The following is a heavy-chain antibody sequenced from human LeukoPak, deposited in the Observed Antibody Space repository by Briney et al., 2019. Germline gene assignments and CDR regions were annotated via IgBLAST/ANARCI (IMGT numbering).Heavy chain of an antibody. V-gene: IGHV3-74*01. J-gene: IGHJ4*02. Sequence: GGSLRLSCAAPGFTFSSYWMHWVRQAPGKGLVWVSRINSDGSSTSYADSVKGRFTISRDNSKNTLYLQMNSLRAEDTAVYYCARDYCGGDCYPDYWGQGTLVTVSS. CDR3: ARDYCGGDCYPDY. CDR1: GFTFSSYW. D-gene: IGHD2-21*02. CDR2: INSDGSST.